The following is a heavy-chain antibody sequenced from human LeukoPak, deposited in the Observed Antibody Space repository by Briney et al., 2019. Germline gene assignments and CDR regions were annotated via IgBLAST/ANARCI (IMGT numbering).Heavy chain of an antibody. CDR2: IIPILGIA. CDR1: VGTFSSYA. CDR3: PRIGAGYGSGGRCYTPETPERPAQNDY. V-gene: IGHV1-69*04. Sequence: SVNVSCKASVGTFSSYAISWVRQAPGQGLEWMGRIIPILGIANYTQQFRGRVTITSDKSTTTSYIERSRLTPEAPAVYSVPRIGAGYGSGGRCYTPETPERPAQNDYWGQGTLVTVSS. D-gene: IGHD2-15*01. J-gene: IGHJ4*02.